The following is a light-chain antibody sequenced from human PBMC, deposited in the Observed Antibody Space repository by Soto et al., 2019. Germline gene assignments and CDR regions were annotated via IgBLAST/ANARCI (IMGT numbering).Light chain of an antibody. CDR2: EVS. CDR1: SSDVGNYNY. V-gene: IGLV2-8*01. CDR3: SSYAGSNNFV. J-gene: IGLJ1*01. Sequence: QSVLTQPPSASGSPGQSVTISCTGTSSDVGNYNYVSWYQQHPGKAPKLMIYEVSKRPSGVPDRFSGSKSGNTAYLTVSGLQAEDEADYYCSSYAGSNNFVFGSGNKVTVL.